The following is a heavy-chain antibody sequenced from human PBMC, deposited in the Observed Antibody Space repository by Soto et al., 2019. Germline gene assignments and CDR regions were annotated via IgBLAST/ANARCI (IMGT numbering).Heavy chain of an antibody. J-gene: IGHJ6*02. D-gene: IGHD3-10*01. CDR3: ASTSVLATPYGMDV. V-gene: IGHV5-10-1*01. CDR1: GYSFTSYW. Sequence: GESLKISCKGSGYSFTSYWISWVRQMPGKGLEWMGRIDPSDSCTNYSPSFQGHVTISADKSISTAYLQWSSLKASDTAMYYCASTSVLATPYGMDVWGQGTTVTVSS. CDR2: IDPSDSCT.